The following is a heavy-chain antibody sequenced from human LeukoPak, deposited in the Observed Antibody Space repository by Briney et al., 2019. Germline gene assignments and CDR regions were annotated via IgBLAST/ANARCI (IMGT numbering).Heavy chain of an antibody. CDR3: ARARGIAAAEDY. V-gene: IGHV3-11*05. CDR1: GFTFSDYY. D-gene: IGHD6-13*01. CDR2: ISSSSSYA. Sequence: PGGSLRLSCAASGFTFSDYYMSWIRQAPGKGLEWVSYISSSSSYANYADSVKGRFTISRDNAKNSLYLQMNSLRAEDTAVYYCARARGIAAAEDYWGQGTLVTVSS. J-gene: IGHJ4*02.